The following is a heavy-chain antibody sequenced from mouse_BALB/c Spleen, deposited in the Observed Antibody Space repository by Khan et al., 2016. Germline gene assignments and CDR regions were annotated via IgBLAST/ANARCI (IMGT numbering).Heavy chain of an antibody. J-gene: IGHJ4*01. CDR1: GYSITSGYS. Sequence: EVQLQESGPDLVKPSQSLSLTCTVTGYSITSGYSWHWIRQFPGNKLEWMGYIHYSGGTKYIPSLKSRISITREPSKNQFFLQLNSVTPEDTATXYCTRSHGYYAMDYWGQGTSVTVSS. V-gene: IGHV3-1*02. CDR3: TRSHGYYAMDY. CDR2: IHYSGGT.